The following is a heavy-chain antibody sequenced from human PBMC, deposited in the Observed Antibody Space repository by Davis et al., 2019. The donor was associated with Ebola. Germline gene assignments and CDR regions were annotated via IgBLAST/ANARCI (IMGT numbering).Heavy chain of an antibody. CDR1: GGSISSGDYY. CDR2: IYYSGTT. D-gene: IGHD4-11*01. V-gene: IGHV4-30-4*08. CDR3: VRSHSNYWYLDL. J-gene: IGHJ2*01. Sequence: SETLSLTCTVSGGSISSGDYYWNWIRQPPGKGLEWIGYIYYSGTTYYNPSLKSRVTMSVDTSKHQFSLRLNSVTAADSAVYYCVRSHSNYWYLDLWGRGTLVIVSS.